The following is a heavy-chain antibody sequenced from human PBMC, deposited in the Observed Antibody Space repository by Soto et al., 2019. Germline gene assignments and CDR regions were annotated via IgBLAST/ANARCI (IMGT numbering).Heavy chain of an antibody. CDR2: ISSSSSYI. CDR1: GFTFSSST. CDR3: ARDIGEMSAV. Sequence: GGSLRLSCTGSGFTFSSSTMTWVRQGPGKGLEWVSSISSSSSYIYFADSLKGRFTTSRDNAKNSLYLQMNSLRAEDTAVYYCARDIGEMSAVWGQGTQVTVSS. V-gene: IGHV3-21*06. J-gene: IGHJ4*02. D-gene: IGHD3-10*01.